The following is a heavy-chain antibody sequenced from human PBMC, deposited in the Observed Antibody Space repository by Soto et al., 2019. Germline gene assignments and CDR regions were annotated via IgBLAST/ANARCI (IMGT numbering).Heavy chain of an antibody. CDR3: AKSLPGPGVEPAAYGMDV. D-gene: IGHD2-2*01. CDR1: GGSISSGGYY. Sequence: SETLSLTCTVSGGSISSGGYYWSWIRQHPGKGLEWIGYIFYSGSTYYNPSLKSRVTISVGTSNNQLSLKLNSVTAADTAVYYCAKSLPGPGVEPAAYGMDVWGQGTTVTVSS. J-gene: IGHJ6*02. CDR2: IFYSGST. V-gene: IGHV4-31*03.